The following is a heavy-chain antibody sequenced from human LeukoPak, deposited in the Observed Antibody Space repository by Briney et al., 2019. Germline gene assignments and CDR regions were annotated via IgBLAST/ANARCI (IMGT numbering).Heavy chain of an antibody. CDR2: ISTSGSII. CDR1: GFTFSSYE. D-gene: IGHD6-13*01. V-gene: IGHV3-48*03. Sequence: GGSLRLSCAASGFTFSSYEMNWVRQAPGKGLEWILHISTSGSIIHYADSVKGRFTISRDNAKNSLYLQMNSLRAEDTALYFCARDATTEPGTVYMDVWGKGTRSPSP. CDR3: ARDATTEPGTVYMDV. J-gene: IGHJ6*03.